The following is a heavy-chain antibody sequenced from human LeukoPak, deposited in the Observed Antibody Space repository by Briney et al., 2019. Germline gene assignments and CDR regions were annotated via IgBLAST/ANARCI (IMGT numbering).Heavy chain of an antibody. J-gene: IGHJ4*02. CDR3: ARVATYFASYYFDY. Sequence: GGSLRLSCAASGFTFSSYSMNWVRQAPGKGLEWVSYISSSSSTIYYADSVKGRFTISRDNAKNSLYLQMNSPRAEDTAVYYCARVATYFASYYFDYWGQGTLVTVSS. D-gene: IGHD3-9*01. CDR1: GFTFSSYS. CDR2: ISSSSSTI. V-gene: IGHV3-48*04.